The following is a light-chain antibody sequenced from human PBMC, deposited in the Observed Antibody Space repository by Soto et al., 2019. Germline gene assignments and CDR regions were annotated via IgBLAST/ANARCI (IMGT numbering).Light chain of an antibody. Sequence: EIVLTQSPGTLSLSPGERATLSCRASQSVNSHLAWYRQKRGQAPRLLIYGASSRATDIPDRFGGSGSGTDFTLTISGLEPEDFAVYYCQQYGTSSLTFGGGTKVEIK. CDR1: QSVNSH. V-gene: IGKV3-20*01. CDR3: QQYGTSSLT. CDR2: GAS. J-gene: IGKJ4*01.